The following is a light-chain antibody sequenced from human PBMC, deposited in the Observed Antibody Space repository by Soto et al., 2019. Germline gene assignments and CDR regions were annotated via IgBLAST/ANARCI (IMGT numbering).Light chain of an antibody. CDR3: PQRSNWPPVLT. CDR1: QSVASY. J-gene: IGKJ4*01. CDR2: DAS. V-gene: IGKV3-11*01. Sequence: EIVLTQSPATLSLSPGERATLSCRASQSVASYLAWYQQKPGQAPRLLIYDASKRATGIPARFSGSGSGTDFTLTISSLEPEDFAIYYCPQRSNWPPVLTFGGGTKVEIK.